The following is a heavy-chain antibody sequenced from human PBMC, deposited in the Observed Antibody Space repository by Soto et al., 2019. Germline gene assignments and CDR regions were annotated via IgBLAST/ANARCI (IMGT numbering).Heavy chain of an antibody. CDR2: FDPEDGET. J-gene: IGHJ6*02. CDR3: ATDYDISLGGSYYYYGMDV. D-gene: IGHD3-9*01. V-gene: IGHV1-24*01. Sequence: QVQLVQSGAEVKKPGASVKVSCKVSGYTLTELSMHWVRQAPGKGLEWMGGFDPEDGETIYAQKFQGRVTMTEDTSTDTAYMELSSLRSEDTAAYYCATDYDISLGGSYYYYGMDVWGQGTTVTVSS. CDR1: GYTLTELS.